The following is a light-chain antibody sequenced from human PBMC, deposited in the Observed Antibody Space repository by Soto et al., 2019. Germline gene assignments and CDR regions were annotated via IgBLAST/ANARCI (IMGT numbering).Light chain of an antibody. CDR3: SSYTTSSTVA. J-gene: IGLJ2*01. CDR1: SSDVGGYDS. V-gene: IGLV2-14*03. CDR2: GVS. Sequence: QSALTQPASVSGSPGQSITISCTGTSSDVGGYDSVSWYQQHPGKAPKLMIYGVSNRPSGVSSRFSGYKSGNTASLTISGLQTEDEADYYCSSYTTSSTVAFGGGTKVTVL.